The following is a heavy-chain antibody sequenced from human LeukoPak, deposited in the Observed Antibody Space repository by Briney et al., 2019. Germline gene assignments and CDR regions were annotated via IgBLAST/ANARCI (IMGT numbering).Heavy chain of an antibody. CDR3: ARDRSIVAVSPFDL. V-gene: IGHV4-39*07. J-gene: IGHJ4*02. Sequence: PSQTLSLTCTVSGGSISSGSYYWGWIRQPPGKGLEWVGSIHHSGSTYYKTSLESRVTMSVDTSSNQFSLKLTSLTAADTAVYYCARDRSIVAVSPFDLWGQGILVTVSS. CDR1: GGSISSGSYY. D-gene: IGHD3-22*01. CDR2: IHHSGST.